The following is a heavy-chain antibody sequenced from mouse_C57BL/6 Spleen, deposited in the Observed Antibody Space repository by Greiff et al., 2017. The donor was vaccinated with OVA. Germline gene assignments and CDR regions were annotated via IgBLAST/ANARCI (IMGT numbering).Heavy chain of an antibody. CDR2: ISSGGDYI. D-gene: IGHD1-1*01. CDR1: GFTFSSYA. Sequence: EVQRVESGEGLVKPGGSLKLSCAASGFTFSSYAMSWVRQTPEKRLEWVAYISSGGDYIYYADTVKGRFTISRDNARNTLYLQMSSLKSEDTAMYYCTRDKDYYGRGNYFDYWGQGTTLTVSS. J-gene: IGHJ2*01. CDR3: TRDKDYYGRGNYFDY. V-gene: IGHV5-9-1*02.